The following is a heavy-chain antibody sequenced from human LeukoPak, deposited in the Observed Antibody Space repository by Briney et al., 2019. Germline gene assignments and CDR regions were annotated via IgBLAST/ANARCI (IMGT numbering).Heavy chain of an antibody. Sequence: GGSLRLSCAASGFTFRIYSMNWVRQAPGTGLEWVSSIGPSGGDIYYADSVKGRFTISRDNDKNSLYLQMNSLRAEDTAVYYCARDRGARGRGEYYFDYWGQGTLVTVSS. CDR3: ARDRGARGRGEYYFDY. J-gene: IGHJ4*02. V-gene: IGHV3-21*01. CDR2: IGPSGGDI. CDR1: GFTFRIYS. D-gene: IGHD3-10*01.